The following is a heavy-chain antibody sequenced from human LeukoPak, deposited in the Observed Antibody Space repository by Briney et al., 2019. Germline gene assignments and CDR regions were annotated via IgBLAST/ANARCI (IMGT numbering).Heavy chain of an antibody. D-gene: IGHD4-17*01. CDR2: IIPIFGTA. Sequence: SVKVSCKASGGTFSSYAISWVRQAPGQGLEWMGGIIPIFGTADYALKFQGRVTITADESTSTAYMELSSLRSEDTAVYYCARGDGDYVFPDYWGQGTLVTVSS. V-gene: IGHV1-69*13. CDR1: GGTFSSYA. CDR3: ARGDGDYVFPDY. J-gene: IGHJ4*02.